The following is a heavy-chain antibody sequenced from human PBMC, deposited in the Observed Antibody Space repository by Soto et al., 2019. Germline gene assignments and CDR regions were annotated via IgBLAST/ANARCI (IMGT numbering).Heavy chain of an antibody. CDR2: IIPLFGKA. D-gene: IGHD2-8*01. CDR3: ARDGSYCTNGVCFYYLDY. J-gene: IGHJ4*02. Sequence: SVKVSCKASGGSLNNYAVSWVRQAPGQGLEWMGRIIPLFGKADYARKLQGRVTLTADKYTNTAYMELSSLRSEDTAMYFCARDGSYCTNGVCFYYLDYWGQGTLVTVSS. V-gene: IGHV1-69*06. CDR1: GGSLNNYA.